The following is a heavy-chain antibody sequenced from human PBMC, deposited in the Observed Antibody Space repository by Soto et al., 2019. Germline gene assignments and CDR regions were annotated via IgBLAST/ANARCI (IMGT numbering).Heavy chain of an antibody. CDR3: ARGWSYCRDY. CDR1: GGSFSGYY. J-gene: IGHJ4*02. V-gene: IGHV4-34*01. CDR2: INHSGST. D-gene: IGHD2-21*02. Sequence: PSETLSLTCAVYGGSFSGYYWSWIRQPPEKGLEWIGEINHSGSTNYNPSLKSRVTISVDTSKNQFSLKLSSVTAADTAVYYCARGWSYCRDYWGQGTLVTVSS.